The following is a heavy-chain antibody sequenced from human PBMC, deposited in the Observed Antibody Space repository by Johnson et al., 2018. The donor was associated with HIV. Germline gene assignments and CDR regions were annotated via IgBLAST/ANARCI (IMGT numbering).Heavy chain of an antibody. J-gene: IGHJ3*02. V-gene: IGHV3-23*04. Sequence: VQLVESGGGVVRPGGSLRLSCAASGFTFDDYGMSWVRQAPGKGLEWVSAISGSGGSTYYADSVKGRFTISRDNSKNTLYLQMNSLRAEDTAVYYCAKTEDAFDIWGQGTMVTVSS. CDR2: ISGSGGST. CDR1: GFTFDDYG. CDR3: AKTEDAFDI.